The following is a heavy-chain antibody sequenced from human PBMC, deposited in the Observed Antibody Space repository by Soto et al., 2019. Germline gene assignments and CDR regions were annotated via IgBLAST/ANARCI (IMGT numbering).Heavy chain of an antibody. CDR2: IYYSGST. Sequence: SETLSLTCTVSGGSVSSGSYYWSWIRQPPGKGLEWIGYIYYSGSTNYNPSLKSRVTISVDTSKNQFSLKLSSVTAADTAVYYCARLYYDILTGYYGFDPWGQGTLVTVSS. J-gene: IGHJ5*02. CDR1: GGSVSSGSYY. CDR3: ARLYYDILTGYYGFDP. V-gene: IGHV4-61*01. D-gene: IGHD3-9*01.